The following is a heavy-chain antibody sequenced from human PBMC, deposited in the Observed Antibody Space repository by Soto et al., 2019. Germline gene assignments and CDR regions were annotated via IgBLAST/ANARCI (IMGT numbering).Heavy chain of an antibody. V-gene: IGHV4-30-2*01. CDR3: ARGYGRNFDY. CDR1: GGSISSGGYS. J-gene: IGHJ4*02. Sequence: TLSLTCAVSGGSISSGGYSWTWIRQPPGKGLEWIGYINHSGSTNYNPSLKSRVTISVDTSKNQFSLKLSSVTAADTDVYYCARGYGRNFDYWGQGTLVNVSS. CDR2: INHSGST. D-gene: IGHD5-18*01.